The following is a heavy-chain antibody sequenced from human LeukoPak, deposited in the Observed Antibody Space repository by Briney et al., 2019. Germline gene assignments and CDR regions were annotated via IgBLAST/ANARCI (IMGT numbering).Heavy chain of an antibody. CDR2: IYYSGST. CDR3: ARGAAGYSYG. Sequence: SETLSLTCTVSGGSISSYYWSWIRQPPGKGLEWIGYIYYSGSTNYNPSLKSRVTISIDTSKNQFSLRLSSVTAADTAVYYCARGAAGYSYGWGQGTLVTVSS. D-gene: IGHD5-18*01. V-gene: IGHV4-59*01. CDR1: GGSISSYY. J-gene: IGHJ4*02.